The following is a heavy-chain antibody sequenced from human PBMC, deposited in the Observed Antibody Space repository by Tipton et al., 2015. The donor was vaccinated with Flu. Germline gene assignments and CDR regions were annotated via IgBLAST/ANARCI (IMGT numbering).Heavy chain of an antibody. V-gene: IGHV4-38-2*02. J-gene: IGHJ4*02. CDR3: ARVSPRRVTAIVVVMLPEGYFDY. Sequence: TLSLTCSVSGDSIGYPYYWGWIRQPPGKGLEWIGNVHRSGNTYHNPSLKSRVTMSVDSSKNQFSLHLSSVTAADTAVYYCARVSPRRVTAIVVVMLPEGYFDYWGQGTLAIVSS. CDR1: GDSIGYPYY. D-gene: IGHD3-22*01. CDR2: VHRSGNT.